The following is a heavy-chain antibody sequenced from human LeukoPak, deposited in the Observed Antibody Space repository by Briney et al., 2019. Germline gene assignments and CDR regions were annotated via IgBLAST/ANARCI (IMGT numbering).Heavy chain of an antibody. Sequence: ASVKVSCKTSGYTFTVYHMHWVRQAPGQGLEWMGWISTYNGNSNYAQKLQGRVTMTTDTSTSTAYMELRSLRSDDTAVYYCARGPGGRSGYYPLEDYYYYYYMDVWGKGTTVTVSS. CDR1: GYTFTVYH. CDR3: ARGPGGRSGYYPLEDYYYYYYMDV. J-gene: IGHJ6*03. CDR2: ISTYNGNS. D-gene: IGHD3-22*01. V-gene: IGHV1-18*04.